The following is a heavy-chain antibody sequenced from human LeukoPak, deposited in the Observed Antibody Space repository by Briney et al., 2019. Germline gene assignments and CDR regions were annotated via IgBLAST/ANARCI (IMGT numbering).Heavy chain of an antibody. V-gene: IGHV3-7*01. CDR2: IKQDGSEK. D-gene: IGHD6-6*01. CDR1: GFTFSSYW. Sequence: GGALILSCAASGFTFSSYWMSWFRQAPGKGLEWVTNIKQDGSEKYCVDSVKGRFTISRDNARTSLYLQMNSLRAEDTAVYYCAREWASAAFDYWGQGTLVTVSS. CDR3: AREWASAAFDY. J-gene: IGHJ4*02.